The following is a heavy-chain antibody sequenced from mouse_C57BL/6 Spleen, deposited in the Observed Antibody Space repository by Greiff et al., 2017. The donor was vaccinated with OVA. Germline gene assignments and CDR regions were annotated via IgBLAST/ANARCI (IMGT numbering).Heavy chain of an antibody. V-gene: IGHV7-3*01. Sequence: EVQLQESGGGLVQPGGSLSLSCAASGFTFTDYYMSWVRQPPGKALEWLGFIRNKANGYTTEYSASVKGRFTISRDNSQSILYLQMNALRAEDSATYYCARYGGKAPYYFDYWGQGTTLTVSS. J-gene: IGHJ2*01. D-gene: IGHD3-2*02. CDR2: IRNKANGYTT. CDR1: GFTFTDYY. CDR3: ARYGGKAPYYFDY.